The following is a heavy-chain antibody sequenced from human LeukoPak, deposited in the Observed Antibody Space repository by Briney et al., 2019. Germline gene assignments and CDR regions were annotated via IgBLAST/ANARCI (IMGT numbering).Heavy chain of an antibody. CDR3: ASLYFYGSGSFPNY. J-gene: IGHJ4*02. V-gene: IGHV4-39*01. D-gene: IGHD3-10*01. CDR1: GGSISTRYYY. CDR2: IHDSGNF. Sequence: PSETLSLTCAVSGGSISTRYYYWGWIRQPPGKGLEWIGTIHDSGNFYYSPSLRSQVTIPVDTSNNQFSLKLSSVTAGDTAVYYCASLYFYGSGSFPNYWGQGILVTVST.